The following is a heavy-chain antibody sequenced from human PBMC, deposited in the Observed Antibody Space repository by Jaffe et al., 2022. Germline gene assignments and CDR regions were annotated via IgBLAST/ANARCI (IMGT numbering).Heavy chain of an antibody. V-gene: IGHV4-59*01. CDR1: GGSISSYY. Sequence: QVQLQESGPGLVKPSETLSLTCTVSGGSISSYYWSWIRQPPGKGLEWIGYIYYSGSTNYNPSLKSRVTISVDTSKNQFSLKLSSVTAADTAVYYCARIRSWYAFDYWGQGTLVTVSS. CDR3: ARIRSWYAFDY. J-gene: IGHJ4*02. D-gene: IGHD6-13*01. CDR2: IYYSGST.